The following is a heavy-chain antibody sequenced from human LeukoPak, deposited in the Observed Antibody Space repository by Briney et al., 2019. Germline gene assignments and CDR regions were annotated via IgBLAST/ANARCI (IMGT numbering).Heavy chain of an antibody. V-gene: IGHV1-2*02. CDR1: GYTFTGYY. Sequence: ASVKVSCKASGYTFTGYYMHWVRQAPGQGLEWMGWINPNSGGTNYAQKFQGRVTMTRDTSISTAYMELSRLRSDDTAVYYCTSSGYSSGWYGVDYWGQGTLVTVSS. CDR2: INPNSGGT. CDR3: TSSGYSSGWYGVDY. D-gene: IGHD6-19*01. J-gene: IGHJ4*02.